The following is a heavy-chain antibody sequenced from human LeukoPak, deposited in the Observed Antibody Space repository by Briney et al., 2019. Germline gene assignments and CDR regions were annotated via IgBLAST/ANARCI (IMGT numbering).Heavy chain of an antibody. Sequence: PGGSLRLSCAASGFTFSSYSMNWVRQAPGKGLEWVSSISSSSSYIYYADSVKGRFTISRDNAKNSLYLQMNSLRAEDTAVYYCARDRLAYCGGDCYPSDYWGQGTLVTVSS. CDR1: GFTFSSYS. V-gene: IGHV3-21*01. CDR2: ISSSSSYI. D-gene: IGHD2-21*02. J-gene: IGHJ4*02. CDR3: ARDRLAYCGGDCYPSDY.